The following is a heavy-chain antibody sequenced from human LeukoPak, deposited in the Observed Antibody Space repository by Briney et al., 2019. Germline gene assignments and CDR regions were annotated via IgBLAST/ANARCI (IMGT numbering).Heavy chain of an antibody. J-gene: IGHJ4*02. CDR2: IDPNSGGT. Sequence: ASVKVSCKASGYTFTGYYVHWVRQAPGQGLQWMGWIDPNSGGTKYAQKFQGRVTMTRDTSISTAYMELTRLRSDDTAVYYCARVRDSAMAYVDYWGQGTLVTVSS. CDR3: ARVRDSAMAYVDY. CDR1: GYTFTGYY. V-gene: IGHV1-2*02. D-gene: IGHD5-18*01.